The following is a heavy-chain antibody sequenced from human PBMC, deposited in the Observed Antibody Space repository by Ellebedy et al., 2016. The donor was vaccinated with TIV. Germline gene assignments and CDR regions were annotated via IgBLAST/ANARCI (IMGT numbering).Heavy chain of an antibody. V-gene: IGHV3-21*01. CDR1: GFTFSTYS. Sequence: PGGSLRLSCAASGFTFSTYSMNWVRQAPGKGLAWVSSISSSSSYIYYADSVKGRFTISRDNAKNSRYLQMNSLRAEDKAVYYCVVVVDSTPRWGQGTPVTVSS. CDR3: VVVVDSTPR. D-gene: IGHD2-15*01. J-gene: IGHJ4*02. CDR2: ISSSSSYI.